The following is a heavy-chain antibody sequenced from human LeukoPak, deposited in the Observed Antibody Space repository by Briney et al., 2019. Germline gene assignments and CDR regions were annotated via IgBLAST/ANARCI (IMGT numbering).Heavy chain of an antibody. Sequence: SETLSLTCTVSGGSISSYYWSWIRQPPGQGLEWIGYIYYSGSTNYNPSLKSRVTISVDTSKNQFSLKLSSVTAADTAVYYCARRGILTGYYISWGQGTLVTVSS. D-gene: IGHD3-9*01. CDR1: GGSISSYY. J-gene: IGHJ5*02. CDR3: ARRGILTGYYIS. V-gene: IGHV4-59*08. CDR2: IYYSGST.